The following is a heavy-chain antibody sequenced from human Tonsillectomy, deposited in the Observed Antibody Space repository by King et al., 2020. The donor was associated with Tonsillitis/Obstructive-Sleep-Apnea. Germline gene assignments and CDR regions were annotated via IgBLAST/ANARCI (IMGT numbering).Heavy chain of an antibody. V-gene: IGHV4-34*01. J-gene: IGHJ5*02. CDR1: GGSFSGYY. CDR3: ARGRDYGDYGGWFDP. CDR2: INHSGST. Sequence: VQLPQWGAGLLKPSETLSLTCAVYGGSFSGYYWSWIRQPPGKGLEWIGEINHSGSTNYNPSLKSRVTISVDTSKNQFSLKVSSVTAADTAVYYCARGRDYGDYGGWFDPWGQGTLVTVSS. D-gene: IGHD4-17*01.